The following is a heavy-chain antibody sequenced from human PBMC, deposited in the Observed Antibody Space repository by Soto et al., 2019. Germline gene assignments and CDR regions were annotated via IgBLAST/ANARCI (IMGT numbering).Heavy chain of an antibody. Sequence: QLQLQESGPGLVKPSETLSLTCTVSGGSISSSSYYWGWIRQPPGKGLEWIGSIYYSGSTYYNPSLKSRVTISVDTSKNQFSLKLSSVTAADTAVYYYARHVPHIVGAADYWGQGTLVTVSS. D-gene: IGHD1-26*01. CDR3: ARHVPHIVGAADY. CDR2: IYYSGST. J-gene: IGHJ4*02. CDR1: GGSISSSSYY. V-gene: IGHV4-39*01.